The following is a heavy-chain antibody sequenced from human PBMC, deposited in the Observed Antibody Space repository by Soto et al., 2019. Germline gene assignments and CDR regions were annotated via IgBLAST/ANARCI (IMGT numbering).Heavy chain of an antibody. D-gene: IGHD1-7*01. CDR3: AKDPGPRLDY. CDR1: GFTFSSYA. Sequence: VQLWESGGGLVQPGRSLRLSCAASGFTFSSYAMSWLRQAPGKGLEWVSVISGSGGSTYYADSVKGRFTISRDNSKNTLYLQMNSLRAEDTALYYCAKDPGPRLDYWGQGTLVTVSS. J-gene: IGHJ4*02. V-gene: IGHV3-23*01. CDR2: ISGSGGST.